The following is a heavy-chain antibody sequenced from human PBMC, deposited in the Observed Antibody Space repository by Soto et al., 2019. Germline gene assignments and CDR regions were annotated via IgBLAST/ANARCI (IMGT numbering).Heavy chain of an antibody. CDR1: GFIFSNYG. CDR2: ISYDGTNK. Sequence: GGSLRLSCAGSGFIFSNYGVHWVRQAPGKGLEWVAVISYDGTNKHYADSVKGRFTISRDNSKNTVYLQMNNLRAEDTAVFYCAKDTYYHDSTGYYVFDYWGQGTLVTVSS. D-gene: IGHD3-22*01. CDR3: AKDTYYHDSTGYYVFDY. V-gene: IGHV3-30*18. J-gene: IGHJ4*02.